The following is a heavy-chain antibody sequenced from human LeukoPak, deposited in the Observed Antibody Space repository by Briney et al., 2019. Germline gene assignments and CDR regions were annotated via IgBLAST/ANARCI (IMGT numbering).Heavy chain of an antibody. CDR2: TNTNTGNP. Sequence: ASVKVSCKASGYTFTGYYMHWVRQAPGQGLEWMGWTNTNTGNPTYAQGFTGRFVFSLDTSVSTAYLQISSLKAEDTAVYYCARVVGCGGDCYSGISDYWGQGTLVTVSS. D-gene: IGHD2-21*02. CDR3: ARVVGCGGDCYSGISDY. J-gene: IGHJ4*02. V-gene: IGHV7-4-1*02. CDR1: GYTFTGYY.